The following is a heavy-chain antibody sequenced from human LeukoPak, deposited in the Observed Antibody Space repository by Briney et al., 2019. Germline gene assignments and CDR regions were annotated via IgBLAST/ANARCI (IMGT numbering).Heavy chain of an antibody. Sequence: PGGSLRLSCAASGFTFSSYSMNWVRQAPGKGLEWVSSISSSSSYIYYADSAKGRFTISRDNARNSLSLQMNSLRAEDTAVYYCARDPYSGSYGNEYYYYMDVWGKGTTVTISS. J-gene: IGHJ6*03. CDR1: GFTFSSYS. CDR3: ARDPYSGSYGNEYYYYMDV. D-gene: IGHD1-26*01. CDR2: ISSSSSYI. V-gene: IGHV3-21*01.